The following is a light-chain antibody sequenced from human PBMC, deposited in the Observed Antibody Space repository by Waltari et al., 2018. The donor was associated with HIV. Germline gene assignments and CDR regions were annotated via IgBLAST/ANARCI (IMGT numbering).Light chain of an antibody. CDR3: QQRGNWRT. Sequence: EIVLTQSPATLSLSPGESATLSCKASQSVGTYIAWYQQKVGQAPRLLIYDTSSRAPGTPARFSGSGSGTDFTLTISGLEPEDFAVYYGQQRGNWRTFGQGTKLEIK. V-gene: IGKV3-11*01. CDR2: DTS. J-gene: IGKJ2*01. CDR1: QSVGTY.